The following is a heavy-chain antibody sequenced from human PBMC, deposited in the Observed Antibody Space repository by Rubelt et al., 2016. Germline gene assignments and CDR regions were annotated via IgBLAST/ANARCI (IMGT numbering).Heavy chain of an antibody. J-gene: IGHJ5*02. CDR1: GGSFSGYY. CDR2: INHSGST. V-gene: IGHV4-34*01. CDR3: ARTDSFWFDP. Sequence: QVQLQQWGAGLLKPSETLSLTCAVYGGSFSGYYWSWIRQPPGKGLEWIGEINHSGSTNYNPSLKRRGTISVDTSKNQFSLKLSSVTAADTAVYYCARTDSFWFDPWGQGTLVTVSS. D-gene: IGHD3-22*01.